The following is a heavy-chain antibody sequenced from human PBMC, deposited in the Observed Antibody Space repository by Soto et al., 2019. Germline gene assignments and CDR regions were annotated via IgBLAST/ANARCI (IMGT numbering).Heavy chain of an antibody. CDR3: ARDRGGTGWPFDH. V-gene: IGHV3-23*01. J-gene: IGHJ4*02. D-gene: IGHD6-19*01. CDR2: ISAGGATT. CDR1: GFTFGNFA. Sequence: PVGSLRLSCTPSGFTFGNFAMGWVRQAPGKGLEWVSSISAGGATTYYADSVKGRVTMSRDNSKNTLSLQMISLRAEDSAVYYCARDRGGTGWPFDHWGQGTLVTVSS.